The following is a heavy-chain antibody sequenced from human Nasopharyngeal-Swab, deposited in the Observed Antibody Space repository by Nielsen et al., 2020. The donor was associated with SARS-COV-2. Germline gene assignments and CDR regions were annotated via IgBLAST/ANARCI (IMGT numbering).Heavy chain of an antibody. J-gene: IGHJ5*02. D-gene: IGHD4-17*01. Sequence: LSLTCAASGFTFSSYWMGWVRQAPGKGLEWVANIKQDGSEKYYVDSVKGRFTISRDNAKNSLYLQMNSLRAEDTAVYYCARGGTVTKGWYNWFDPWGQGTLVTVSS. CDR3: ARGGTVTKGWYNWFDP. CDR1: GFTFSSYW. CDR2: IKQDGSEK. V-gene: IGHV3-7*01.